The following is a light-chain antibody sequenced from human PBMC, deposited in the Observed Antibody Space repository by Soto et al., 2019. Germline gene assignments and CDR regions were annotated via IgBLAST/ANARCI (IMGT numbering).Light chain of an antibody. CDR3: QQYDNLPLT. V-gene: IGKV1-33*01. J-gene: IGKJ4*01. CDR1: QDISNY. Sequence: DIQMTQSPSSLSSCVGYRFTITCQSSQDISNYLNWYQQKPGKAPKLLIYDASNLETGVPSRFSGSGSGTDFTFTISSLQPEDIATYYCQQYDNLPLTFGGGTKVDIK. CDR2: DAS.